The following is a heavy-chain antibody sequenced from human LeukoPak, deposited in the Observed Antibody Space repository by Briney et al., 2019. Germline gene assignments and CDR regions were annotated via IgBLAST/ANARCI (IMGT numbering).Heavy chain of an antibody. Sequence: GGSLRFSCAASGFTFSANALTWVAQAPGKGLKWVSVIVVSGGRTYYADSVKGRFTISRDNSKNTLYLQMNSLRAEDTAVYYCAKDGGTYYDILTGFLDYWGQGTLVTVSS. V-gene: IGHV3-23*01. J-gene: IGHJ4*02. D-gene: IGHD3-9*01. CDR2: IVVSGGRT. CDR1: GFTFSANA. CDR3: AKDGGTYYDILTGFLDY.